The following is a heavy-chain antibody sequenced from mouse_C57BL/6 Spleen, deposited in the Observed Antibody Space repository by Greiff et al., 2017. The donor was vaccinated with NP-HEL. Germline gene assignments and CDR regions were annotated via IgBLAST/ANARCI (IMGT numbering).Heavy chain of an antibody. J-gene: IGHJ3*01. CDR2: ISSGSSTI. Sequence: EVQVVESGGGLVKPGGSLKLSCAASGFTFSDYGMHWVRQAPEKGLEWVAYISSGSSTIYYADTVKGRFTISRDNAKNTLFLQMTSLRSEDTAMYYCASGYYGSGGWFAYWGQGTLVTVSA. V-gene: IGHV5-17*01. CDR3: ASGYYGSGGWFAY. D-gene: IGHD1-1*01. CDR1: GFTFSDYG.